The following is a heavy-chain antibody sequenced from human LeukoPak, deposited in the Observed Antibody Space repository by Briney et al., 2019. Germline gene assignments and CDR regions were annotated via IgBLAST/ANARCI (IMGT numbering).Heavy chain of an antibody. CDR1: GFTFSSYW. CDR3: ARGSPYFGVVIRGYYYYYMDV. V-gene: IGHV3-7*01. J-gene: IGHJ6*03. Sequence: PGGSLRLSCAASGFTFSSYWMSWVRQAPGKGLEWVANIKQDGSDKYYVDSVKGRFTISRDNAKNSLYLQMNSLRAEDTAVYYCARGSPYFGVVIRGYYYYYMDVWGKGTTVTVSS. CDR2: IKQDGSDK. D-gene: IGHD3-3*01.